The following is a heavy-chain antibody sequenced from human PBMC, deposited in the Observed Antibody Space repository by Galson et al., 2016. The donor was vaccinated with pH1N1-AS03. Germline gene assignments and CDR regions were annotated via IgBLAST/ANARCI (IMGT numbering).Heavy chain of an antibody. J-gene: IGHJ4*02. CDR1: GYTFTEYD. V-gene: IGHV1-8*01. Sequence: KVSCTASGYTFTEYDINWVRQATGQGLEWMGWMNCHSGNAGYAQNFQGRVTMTRNSSINTAYMELSSLRSEDTAVYYCTRGVGRKYWGQGTLVTVTS. D-gene: IGHD1-26*01. CDR3: TRGVGRKY. CDR2: MNCHSGNA.